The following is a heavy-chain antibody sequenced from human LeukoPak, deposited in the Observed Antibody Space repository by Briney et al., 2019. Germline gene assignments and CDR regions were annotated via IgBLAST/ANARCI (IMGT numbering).Heavy chain of an antibody. CDR3: ARQSCSSTGCPHRNVFDV. D-gene: IGHD2-2*01. CDR2: INHSGST. CDR1: GGSFSGYY. J-gene: IGHJ3*01. Sequence: SETLSLTCAVYGGSFSGYYWSWIRQPPGKGLEWIGEINHSGSTNYNPSLKSRVTISVDTSKNQFSLKLSSVTAADTAVYYCARQSCSSTGCPHRNVFDVWGQGTMVTVSS. V-gene: IGHV4-34*01.